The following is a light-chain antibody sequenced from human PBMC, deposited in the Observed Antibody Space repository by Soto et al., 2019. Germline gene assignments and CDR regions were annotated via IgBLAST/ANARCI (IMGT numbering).Light chain of an antibody. J-gene: IGKJ5*01. CDR3: QHGSNWPPFT. CDR1: QSVNST. CDR2: DAF. V-gene: IGKV3-11*01. Sequence: ELVLTQSPSSLSLSPGERATLSCRASQSVNSTLAWYQHKPGQAPRLLIYDAFNMATGIPATFSGSGSGTDFNLTVSSLEPEDFAVYYCQHGSNWPPFTFGQGTRLE.